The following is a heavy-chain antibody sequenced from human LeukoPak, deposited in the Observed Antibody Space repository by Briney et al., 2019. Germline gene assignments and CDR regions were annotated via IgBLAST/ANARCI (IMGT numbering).Heavy chain of an antibody. V-gene: IGHV3-30-3*01. Sequence: RSLRLSCAASGFTFSSYAMHWVRQAPGKGLEWVAVISYDGSNKYYADSVKGRFTISRDNSKNTLYLQMNSLRAEDTAVYYCARGAAALYDAFDIWGQGTMVTVSS. D-gene: IGHD6-13*01. CDR3: ARGAAALYDAFDI. CDR1: GFTFSSYA. J-gene: IGHJ3*02. CDR2: ISYDGSNK.